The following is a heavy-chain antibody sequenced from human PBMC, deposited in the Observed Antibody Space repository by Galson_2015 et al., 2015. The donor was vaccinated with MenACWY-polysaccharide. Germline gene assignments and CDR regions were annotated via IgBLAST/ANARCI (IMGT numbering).Heavy chain of an antibody. J-gene: IGHJ4*02. V-gene: IGHV3-53*01. CDR2: IYSGGST. D-gene: IGHD6-19*01. CDR3: ARVDWSSGWYEGAHFDY. CDR1: GFTVSSNY. Sequence: SLRLSCAASGFTVSSNYMSWVRQAPGKGLEWVSVIYSGGSTYYADSVKGRFTISRDNSKNTLYLQMNSLRAEDTAVYYCARVDWSSGWYEGAHFDYWGQGTPVTVSS.